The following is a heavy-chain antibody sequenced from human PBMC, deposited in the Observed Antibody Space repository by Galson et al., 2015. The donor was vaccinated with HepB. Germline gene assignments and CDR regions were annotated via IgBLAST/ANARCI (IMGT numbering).Heavy chain of an antibody. J-gene: IGHJ2*01. CDR3: ARDTDANFWYFDV. CDR2: IWHDGSNK. D-gene: IGHD1-1*01. V-gene: IGHV3-33*08. CDR1: GFTFSSYG. Sequence: SLRLSCAASGFTFSSYGIHWVRQAPGKGLEWVAVIWHDGSNKYYADSVKGRFTISRDNSKNTMYVQMNSLRAEDTAVYYCARDTDANFWYFDVWGRGTLVTGSS.